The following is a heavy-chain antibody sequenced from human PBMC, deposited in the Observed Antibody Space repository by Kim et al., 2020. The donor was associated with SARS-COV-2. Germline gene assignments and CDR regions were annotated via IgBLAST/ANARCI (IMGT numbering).Heavy chain of an antibody. D-gene: IGHD1-26*01. CDR1: GGSISSGNYY. V-gene: IGHV4-31*02. CDR3: ARDLATSNDALDV. J-gene: IGHJ3*01. Sequence: SETLSLTCSVSGGSISSGNYYWTWIRQRPGRGLEWLGYIYRIGTAYYNPSLKSRSSISMDTSKNQFSLTMNSVTAADTAVYFCARDLATSNDALDVWGQGTMVTVSP. CDR2: IYRIGTA.